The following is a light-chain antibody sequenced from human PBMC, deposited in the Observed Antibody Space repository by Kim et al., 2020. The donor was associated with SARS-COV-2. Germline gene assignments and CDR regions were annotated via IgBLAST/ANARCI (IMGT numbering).Light chain of an antibody. CDR1: QTIGTS. V-gene: IGKV1-39*01. CDR3: QQTYSIPS. Sequence: GDSVTITCRAGQTIGTSLNWYQQKPGEAPKLLIYTIASLQSGVPLRFGGSGSGTHFTLTISSLHPEDSATYYCQQTYSIPSFGQGTKVDIK. J-gene: IGKJ1*01. CDR2: TIA.